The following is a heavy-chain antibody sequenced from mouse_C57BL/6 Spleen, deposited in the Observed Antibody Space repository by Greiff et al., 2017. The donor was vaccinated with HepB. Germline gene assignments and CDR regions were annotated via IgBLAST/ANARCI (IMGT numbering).Heavy chain of an antibody. CDR1: GYSITSGYY. J-gene: IGHJ1*03. V-gene: IGHV3-6*01. Sequence: VQLKESGPGLVKPSQSLSLTCSVTGYSITSGYYWNWIRQFPGNKLEWMGYISYDGSNNYNPSLKNRISITRDTSKNQFSLKLNSVTTEDTAAYYCARGYDYIYWYFDVWGTGTTVTVSS. CDR3: ARGYDYIYWYFDV. CDR2: ISYDGSN. D-gene: IGHD2-4*01.